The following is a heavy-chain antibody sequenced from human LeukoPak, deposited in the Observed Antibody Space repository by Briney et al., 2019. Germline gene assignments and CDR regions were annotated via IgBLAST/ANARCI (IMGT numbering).Heavy chain of an antibody. V-gene: IGHV3-53*01. Sequence: GGSLRLSCTVSGLTFSSNSMSWVRQAPGKGLEWVSFIYSDNTHYSYSVKGRFTISRDNSKNTLYLQMNSLRAEDTAVYYCARRAGAYSHPYDYWGQGTLVTVSS. CDR1: GLTFSSNS. D-gene: IGHD4/OR15-4a*01. CDR2: IYSDNT. J-gene: IGHJ4*02. CDR3: ARRAGAYSHPYDY.